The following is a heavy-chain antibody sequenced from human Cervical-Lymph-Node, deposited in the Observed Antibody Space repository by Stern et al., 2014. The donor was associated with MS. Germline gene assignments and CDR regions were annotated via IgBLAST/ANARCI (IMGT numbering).Heavy chain of an antibody. CDR1: GFIFSSYA. CDR2: LSNEGSKQ. D-gene: IGHD2-15*01. J-gene: IGHJ4*02. Sequence: VQLVESGGGVVQPGRSLRLSCAASGFIFSSYAMNWVRQAPGKGLDWVAFLSNEGSKQFYADSVKGRFTISRDNSNNTLYLQMNSLRPEDTAVYYCARDTCRGGGCYFRYWGQGILITVSS. V-gene: IGHV3-30-3*01. CDR3: ARDTCRGGGCYFRY.